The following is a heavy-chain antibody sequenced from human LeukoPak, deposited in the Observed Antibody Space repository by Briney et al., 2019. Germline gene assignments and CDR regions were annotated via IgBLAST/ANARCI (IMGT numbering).Heavy chain of an antibody. Sequence: GGSLRLSCAASGFTFSSYDMHWVRQATGKGLEWVSAIGTAGDTYYPGSVKGRFTISRENAKNSLYLQMNSLRAGDTAVYYCARASSDGDYAFYGMDVWGQRTTVTVSS. D-gene: IGHD4-17*01. CDR3: ARASSDGDYAFYGMDV. V-gene: IGHV3-13*01. CDR1: GFTFSSYD. J-gene: IGHJ6*02. CDR2: IGTAGDT.